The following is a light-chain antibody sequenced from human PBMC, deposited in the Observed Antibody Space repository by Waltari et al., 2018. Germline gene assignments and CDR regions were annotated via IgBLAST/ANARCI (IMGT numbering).Light chain of an antibody. CDR3: QAWDNESVV. CDR1: KLWDIN. V-gene: IGLV3-1*01. Sequence: SYDLTQPPSVSVSPGQTAYISCSGNKLWDINVSWYQQRPGQSPVLVIFQDIERPSGIPDRFSGSHSANAATLVSGGTQDLDEADYYCQAWDNESVVFGGGTKLTVL. J-gene: IGLJ2*01. CDR2: QDI.